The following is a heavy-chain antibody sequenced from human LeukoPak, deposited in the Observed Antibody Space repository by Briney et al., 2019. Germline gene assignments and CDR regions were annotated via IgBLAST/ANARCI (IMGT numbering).Heavy chain of an antibody. D-gene: IGHD1-26*01. CDR3: AKAGSIRFDY. CDR1: GGTFSRYA. Sequence: SVKVSCKASGGTFSRYAISWVRQAPGQGLEWMGGIIPVLGTTNYAQTFQNKVTITADESTGTTYMELSSLTSEDTAVYYCAKAGSIRFDYWGQGTLVTVSS. J-gene: IGHJ4*02. V-gene: IGHV1-69*13. CDR2: IIPVLGTT.